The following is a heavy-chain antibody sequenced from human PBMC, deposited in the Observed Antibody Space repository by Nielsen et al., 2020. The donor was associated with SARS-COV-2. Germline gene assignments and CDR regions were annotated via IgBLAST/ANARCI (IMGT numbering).Heavy chain of an antibody. CDR1: GFSFNNHD. Sequence: GGSLRLSCAASGFSFNNHDMHWVRQAPGKGLEWVAVIWYDGSRRYYADSVKGRFTISRDNSKNTLYLQMNSLRAEDTAVYYCARDFGFNVLAGDAATFGIWGQGTMVTVSS. J-gene: IGHJ3*02. D-gene: IGHD3-16*01. CDR2: IWYDGSRR. CDR3: ARDFGFNVLAGDAATFGI. V-gene: IGHV3-33*01.